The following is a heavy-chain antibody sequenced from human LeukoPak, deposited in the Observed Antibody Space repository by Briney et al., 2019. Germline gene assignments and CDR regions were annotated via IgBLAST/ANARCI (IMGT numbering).Heavy chain of an antibody. Sequence: GRSLRLSSAASGFTFSSYAMNWVRQAPGKGLEWVAVISYDGSNKNYADSVKGRFTISRDNPRNTLYLQMNSLRAEDTAVYFCAKRGVVIRVILVGFHKEAYYFDSWGQGALVTVSS. V-gene: IGHV3-30*07. CDR3: AKRGVVIRVILVGFHKEAYYFDS. CDR2: ISYDGSNK. CDR1: GFTFSSYA. J-gene: IGHJ4*02. D-gene: IGHD3-22*01.